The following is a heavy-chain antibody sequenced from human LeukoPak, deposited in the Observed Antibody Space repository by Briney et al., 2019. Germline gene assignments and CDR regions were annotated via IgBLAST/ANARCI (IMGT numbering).Heavy chain of an antibody. Sequence: SETLSLTCTVSGGSISSSSYYWGWIRQPPGKGLEWIGSIYYSGSTYYNPSLKSRVTMSVDTSKNQFSLELRSVTAADTAVYYCARDPPSGGCYDRGALDIWGRGTMDTVSS. V-gene: IGHV4-39*07. D-gene: IGHD3-10*01. CDR2: IYYSGST. J-gene: IGHJ3*02. CDR1: GGSISSSSYY. CDR3: ARDPPSGGCYDRGALDI.